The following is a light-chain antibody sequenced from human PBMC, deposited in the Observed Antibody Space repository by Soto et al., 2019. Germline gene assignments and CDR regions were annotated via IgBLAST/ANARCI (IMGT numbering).Light chain of an antibody. Sequence: EIVLTQSPGTLSLSPGERATLSCRASQSVSSSYLAWYQQKPGQAPRLLIYGASSSATGSPDRFSGSGSGTDFTLTISRLQPEDFAVYYCQQYGSSFTWTFGQGTKVQIK. CDR1: QSVSSSY. V-gene: IGKV3-20*01. CDR3: QQYGSSFTWT. CDR2: GAS. J-gene: IGKJ1*01.